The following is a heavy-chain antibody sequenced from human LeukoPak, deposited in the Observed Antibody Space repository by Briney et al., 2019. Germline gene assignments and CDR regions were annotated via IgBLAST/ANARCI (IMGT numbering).Heavy chain of an antibody. CDR2: INHSGST. CDR1: GGXFSGYY. Sequence: SETLSLTCVVYGGXFSGYYCSWIRQPPGKGLEWIGEINHSGSTNYNPSLKSRVTISVDTSKNQFSLKLSSVTAADTAVYYCARVGADGSGFLFDYWGQGTLVTVSS. D-gene: IGHD3-10*01. CDR3: ARVGADGSGFLFDY. V-gene: IGHV4-34*01. J-gene: IGHJ4*02.